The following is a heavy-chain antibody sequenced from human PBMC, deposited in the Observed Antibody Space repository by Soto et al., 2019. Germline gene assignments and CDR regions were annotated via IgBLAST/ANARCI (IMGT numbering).Heavy chain of an antibody. V-gene: IGHV3-74*01. CDR2: INSDGSST. D-gene: IGHD2-2*01. CDR3: ARVSRYCSSTSCPEGDYYYYMDV. J-gene: IGHJ6*03. Sequence: PGVSLRLSCAASGFTFSRYCMHWVRQAPGKGLVWVSRINSDGSSTSYADSVKGRFTISRDNAKNTLYLQMNSLRAEDTAVYYCARVSRYCSSTSCPEGDYYYYMDVWGKGT. CDR1: GFTFSRYC.